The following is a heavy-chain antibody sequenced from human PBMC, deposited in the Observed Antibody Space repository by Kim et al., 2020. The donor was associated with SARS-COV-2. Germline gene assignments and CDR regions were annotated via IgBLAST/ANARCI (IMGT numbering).Heavy chain of an antibody. CDR3: ARGRCSGGSCYSRRGMDV. D-gene: IGHD2-15*01. V-gene: IGHV4-34*01. CDR1: GGSFSGYY. J-gene: IGHJ6*02. CDR2: INHSGST. Sequence: SETLSLTCAVYGGSFSGYYWSWIRQPPGKGLEWIGEINHSGSTNYNPSLKSRVTISVDTSKNQFSLKLSSVTAADTAVYYCARGRCSGGSCYSRRGMDVWGQGTTVTVSS.